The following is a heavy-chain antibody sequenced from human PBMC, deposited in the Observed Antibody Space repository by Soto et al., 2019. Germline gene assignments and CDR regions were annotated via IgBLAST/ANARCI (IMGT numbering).Heavy chain of an antibody. CDR3: ARVFDYDYIWGSYRYPNWFDP. J-gene: IGHJ5*02. CDR2: INHSGST. CDR1: GGSFSGYY. V-gene: IGHV4-34*01. Sequence: PSETLSLTCAVYGGSFSGYYWSWIRQPPGKGLEWIGEINHSGSTNYNPSLKSRVTISVDTSKNQFSLKLSSVTAADTAVYYCARVFDYDYIWGSYRYPNWFDPWGQGTLVTVSS. D-gene: IGHD3-16*02.